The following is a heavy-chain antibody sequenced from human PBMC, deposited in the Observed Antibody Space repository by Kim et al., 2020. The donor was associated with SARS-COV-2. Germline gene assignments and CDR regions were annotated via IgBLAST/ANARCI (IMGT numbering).Heavy chain of an antibody. V-gene: IGHV4-4*02. Sequence: SETLSLTCAVFGDSISSDNWWSWVRQPPGKGLEWVGEIYHSGSTKYNSSLRSRVSISLDKSNNQFSLKLNSVTAADTAVYYCARVSDGSGNDWFDPWGQG. CDR3: ARVSDGSGNDWFDP. CDR1: GDSISSDNW. CDR2: IYHSGST. D-gene: IGHD3-10*01. J-gene: IGHJ5*02.